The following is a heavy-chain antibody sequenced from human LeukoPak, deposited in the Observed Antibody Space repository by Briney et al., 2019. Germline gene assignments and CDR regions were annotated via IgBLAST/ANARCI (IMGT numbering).Heavy chain of an antibody. CDR3: AMGGGRSSSWYVLDY. CDR2: ISGDGGST. V-gene: IGHV3-43*02. D-gene: IGHD6-13*01. Sequence: PGGSLRLSCAASGFTFDDYAMHWVRQAPGKGLEWVSLISGDGGSTYYADSVKGRFTISRDNSKNSLYLQMNSLRTEDTALYYCAMGGGRSSSWYVLDYWGQGTLVTVSS. CDR1: GFTFDDYA. J-gene: IGHJ4*02.